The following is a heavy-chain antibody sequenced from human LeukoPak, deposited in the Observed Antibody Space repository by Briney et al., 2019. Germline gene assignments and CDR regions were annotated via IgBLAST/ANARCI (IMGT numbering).Heavy chain of an antibody. J-gene: IGHJ4*02. D-gene: IGHD6-19*01. Sequence: PGGSLRLSCAASGFTFSSYGMNWVRQAPGKGLEWVASIRSEGSDKKYADSVKGQFTISRDNSKSTLNLQMNSLRPEATAVYYCAKSQVTGWYDFDYWGQGTLVIVSS. V-gene: IGHV3-30*02. CDR2: IRSEGSDK. CDR1: GFTFSSYG. CDR3: AKSQVTGWYDFDY.